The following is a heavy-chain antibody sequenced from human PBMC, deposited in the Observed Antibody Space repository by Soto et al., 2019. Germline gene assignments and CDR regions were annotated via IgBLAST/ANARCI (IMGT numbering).Heavy chain of an antibody. Sequence: EVQLVESGGGLVKPGGSLRLSCAASGFTFSSYSMNWVRQAPGKGLEWVSSISSSSSYIYYADSVKGRFTISRDNAKNSLYLQINSRRAEDTAVYYCARGERGDAFDIWGQGTMVTVSS. CDR1: GFTFSSYS. D-gene: IGHD3-16*01. V-gene: IGHV3-21*01. CDR3: ARGERGDAFDI. J-gene: IGHJ3*02. CDR2: ISSSSSYI.